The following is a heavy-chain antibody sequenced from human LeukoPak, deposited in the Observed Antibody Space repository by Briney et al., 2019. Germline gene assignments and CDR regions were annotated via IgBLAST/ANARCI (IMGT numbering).Heavy chain of an antibody. V-gene: IGHV3-66*01. CDR1: GFTVSSNY. CDR2: VDSGGST. CDR3: ARGWLFS. Sequence: GGSLRLSCAASGFTVSSNYMSWVRQAPGKGLEWVSIVDSGGSTDYADSVKGRFTISRDNSENTLYLQMNSLRAEDTAVYHCARGWLFSWGQGTLVTVSS. D-gene: IGHD3-22*01. J-gene: IGHJ4*02.